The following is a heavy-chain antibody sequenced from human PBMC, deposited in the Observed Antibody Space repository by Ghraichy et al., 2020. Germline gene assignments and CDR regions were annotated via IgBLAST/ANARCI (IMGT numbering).Heavy chain of an antibody. CDR3: ARGRSPQTRYSTTYYWFDP. Sequence: SETLSLTCSFYGGPFSDSYWTWIRQSPGKGLEWIGEVHHSGVTTYSPSLESRVTISVDTSKNQFSLNLTSVTAADTAVYYCARGRSPQTRYSTTYYWFDPWGQGTLVTVSS. J-gene: IGHJ5*02. CDR1: GGPFSDSY. V-gene: IGHV4-34*01. D-gene: IGHD3-16*02. CDR2: VHHSGVT.